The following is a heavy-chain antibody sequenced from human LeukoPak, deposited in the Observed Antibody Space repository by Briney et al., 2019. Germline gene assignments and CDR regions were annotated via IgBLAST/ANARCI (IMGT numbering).Heavy chain of an antibody. Sequence: SASVSCKASGGTFSSYAISWVRQAPGQGLEWMGGIIPIFGTANYAQKFQGRVTITADESTSTAYMELSSLRSEDTAVYYCARSITIFGVVIPPFNYWGQGTLVTVSS. CDR2: IIPIFGTA. D-gene: IGHD3-3*01. J-gene: IGHJ4*02. V-gene: IGHV1-69*13. CDR3: ARSITIFGVVIPPFNY. CDR1: GGTFSSYA.